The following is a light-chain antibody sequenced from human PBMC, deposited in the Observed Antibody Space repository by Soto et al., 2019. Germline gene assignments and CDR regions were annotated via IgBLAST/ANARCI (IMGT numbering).Light chain of an antibody. CDR2: DVS. V-gene: IGLV2-14*01. J-gene: IGLJ2*01. CDR1: SSDVGGYNY. Sequence: QSALTQPASVSGSPGQSITIFCTGTSSDVGGYNYVSWYQQHPGKAPKLMIYDVSNRPSGVSNRFSGSKSGNTASLTISGLQAEDEADYYGSSYTSSSTLVVFGGGTKLTVL. CDR3: SSYTSSSTLVV.